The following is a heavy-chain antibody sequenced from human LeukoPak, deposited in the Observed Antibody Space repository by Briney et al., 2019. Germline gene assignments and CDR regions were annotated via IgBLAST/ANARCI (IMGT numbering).Heavy chain of an antibody. CDR2: INPTTGST. D-gene: IGHD1-1*01. J-gene: IGHJ6*03. Sequence: ASVKVSCKASGYTFTTYYIQWVRQAPGQRLEWLGIINPTTGSTTYAQKFQGRVTMTRDMSTGTVYMEVSSLRSEDTAVYYCARDPGLTTDYYYMDVWGKGTTVTVSS. CDR1: GYTFTTYY. CDR3: ARDPGLTTDYYYMDV. V-gene: IGHV1-46*01.